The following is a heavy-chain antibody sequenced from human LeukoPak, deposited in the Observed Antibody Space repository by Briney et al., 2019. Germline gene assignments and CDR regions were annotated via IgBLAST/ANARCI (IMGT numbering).Heavy chain of an antibody. CDR3: AAERAYSGSYYGDAYFDY. D-gene: IGHD1-26*01. CDR2: IVIGSGNT. V-gene: IGHV1-58*01. J-gene: IGHJ4*02. Sequence: SAKVSCKASGFTFTSSAVQWVRQARGQRLEWIGWIVIGSGNTNYAQKFQERVTITRDMSTSTAYMELSSLRSEDTAVYYCAAERAYSGSYYGDAYFDYWGQGTLVTVSS. CDR1: GFTFTSSA.